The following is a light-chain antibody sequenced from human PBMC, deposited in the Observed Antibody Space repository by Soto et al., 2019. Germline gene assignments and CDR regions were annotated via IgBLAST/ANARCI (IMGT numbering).Light chain of an antibody. CDR2: DAS. CDR3: QQRSNWPVT. V-gene: IGKV3-11*01. J-gene: IGKJ5*01. CDR1: QSLRSS. Sequence: ETMMTQSPDTLSVSLGERATLSCRASQSLRSSLAWYQQKPGQAPRLLIYDASNRATGIPARFSGSGSGTDFTLTISSLEPEDFAVYYCQQRSNWPVTFGQGTRLEIK.